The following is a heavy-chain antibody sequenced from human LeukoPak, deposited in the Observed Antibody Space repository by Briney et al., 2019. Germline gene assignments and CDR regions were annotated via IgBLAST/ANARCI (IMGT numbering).Heavy chain of an antibody. J-gene: IGHJ1*01. CDR1: GYTLTELS. Sequence: GASVKVSCKVSGYTLTELSMHWVRQAPGKGREWMGGFDPEDGETIYAQKFQGRVTMTEDTSTDTAYMELSSLRSEDTAVYYCATRYYDSSGYYPRQHWGQGTLVTVSS. V-gene: IGHV1-24*01. D-gene: IGHD3-22*01. CDR3: ATRYYDSSGYYPRQH. CDR2: FDPEDGET.